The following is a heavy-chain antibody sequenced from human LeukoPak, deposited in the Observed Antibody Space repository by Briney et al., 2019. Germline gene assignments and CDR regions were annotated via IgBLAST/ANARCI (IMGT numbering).Heavy chain of an antibody. CDR3: ARGRSIWSGYYGSGGQLRFDP. J-gene: IGHJ5*02. D-gene: IGHD3-3*01. Sequence: SETLSLTCAVYGGSFSGYYWSWIRQPPGKGLEWIGEINHSGSTNYNPSLKSRVTTSVDTSKNQFSLKLSSVTAADTAVYYCARGRSIWSGYYGSGGQLRFDPRGQGTLVTVSS. CDR2: INHSGST. V-gene: IGHV4-34*01. CDR1: GGSFSGYY.